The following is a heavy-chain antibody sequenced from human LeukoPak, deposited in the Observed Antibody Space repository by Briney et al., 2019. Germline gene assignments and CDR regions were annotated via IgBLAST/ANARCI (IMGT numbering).Heavy chain of an antibody. J-gene: IGHJ6*02. CDR1: GYTFTNYD. CDR3: ARDGRVVAATYYYYGMDV. V-gene: IGHV1-8*01. Sequence: VSVKVSCKASGYTFTNYDINWVRQATGQGLEWMGWMNPNSGNTGCAQKFQGRVTMTRNTSISTAYMELSSLRSEDTAVYYCARDGRVVAATYYYYGMDVWGQGTTVTVSS. CDR2: MNPNSGNT. D-gene: IGHD2-15*01.